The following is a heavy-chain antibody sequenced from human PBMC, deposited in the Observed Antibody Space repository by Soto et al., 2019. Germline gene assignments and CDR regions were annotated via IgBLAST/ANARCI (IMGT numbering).Heavy chain of an antibody. J-gene: IGHJ6*02. CDR3: ARDMAYCGGDCYPYYYGMDV. V-gene: IGHV3-53*02. Sequence: EVQLVETGGGLIQPGGSLRLSCAASGFTVSSNYMCWVRQAPGKGLEWVSVIYSGGSTYYADSVKGRFTISRDNSKNTLYLQMNSLRAEDTAVYYCARDMAYCGGDCYPYYYGMDVWGQGTTVTVSS. CDR2: IYSGGST. D-gene: IGHD2-21*02. CDR1: GFTVSSNY.